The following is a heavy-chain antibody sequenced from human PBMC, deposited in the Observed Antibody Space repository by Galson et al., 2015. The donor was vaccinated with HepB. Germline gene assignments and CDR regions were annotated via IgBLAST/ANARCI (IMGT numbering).Heavy chain of an antibody. Sequence: SLRLSCAASGFTFSSYAMHWVRQAPGKGLEWVAVISYDGSNKYYADSVEGRFTISRDNSKNTLYLQMNSLRAEDTAVYYCASCSRGGDCYSFDYWGQGTLVTVSS. CDR2: ISYDGSNK. D-gene: IGHD2-21*02. CDR1: GFTFSSYA. J-gene: IGHJ4*02. V-gene: IGHV3-30-3*01. CDR3: ASCSRGGDCYSFDY.